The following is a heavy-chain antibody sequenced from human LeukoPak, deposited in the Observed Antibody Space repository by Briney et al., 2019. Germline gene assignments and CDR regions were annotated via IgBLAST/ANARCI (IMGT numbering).Heavy chain of an antibody. Sequence: GGSLRLSCAASGFAFSTYWMHWVRQAPGKGLVWVSRIRTDGGSTYYADSVKGRFTVSRDNAKNSLYLQMNSLRAEDTALYYCAKEVRWSPNAFDIWGQGTMVTVSS. J-gene: IGHJ3*02. CDR3: AKEVRWSPNAFDI. D-gene: IGHD4-23*01. V-gene: IGHV3-74*01. CDR1: GFAFSTYW. CDR2: IRTDGGST.